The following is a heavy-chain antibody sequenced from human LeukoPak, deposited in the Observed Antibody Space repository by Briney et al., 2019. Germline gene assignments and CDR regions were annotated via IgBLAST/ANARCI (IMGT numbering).Heavy chain of an antibody. CDR2: INHSGST. D-gene: IGHD3-22*01. J-gene: IGHJ5*02. CDR1: GGSFSGYY. V-gene: IGHV4-34*01. CDR3: ARDISYYDSSGYPIGWFDP. Sequence: SETLSLTRAVYGGSFSGYYWSWIRQPPGKGLEWIGEINHSGSTNYNPSLKSRVTISVDTSKNQFSLKLSSVTAADTAVYYCARDISYYDSSGYPIGWFDPWGQGTLVTVSS.